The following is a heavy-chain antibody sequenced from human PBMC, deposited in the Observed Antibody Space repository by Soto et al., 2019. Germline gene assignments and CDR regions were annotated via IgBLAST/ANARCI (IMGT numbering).Heavy chain of an antibody. V-gene: IGHV3-15*07. J-gene: IGHJ4*02. D-gene: IGHD3-22*01. CDR2: IKSKTDGGTT. CDR1: GFTFSNAW. CDR3: TTDQITMIVVVKIDY. Sequence: GGSLRLSCAASGFTFSNAWMNWVRQAPGKGLEWVGRIKSKTDGGTTDYAAPVKGRFTISRDDSKNTLYLQMNSLKTEDTAVYYCTTDQITMIVVVKIDYWGQGTLVTVSS.